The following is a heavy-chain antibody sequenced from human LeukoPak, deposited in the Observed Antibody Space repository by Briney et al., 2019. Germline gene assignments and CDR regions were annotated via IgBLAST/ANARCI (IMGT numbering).Heavy chain of an antibody. CDR2: ISAYNGNT. J-gene: IGHJ4*02. CDR1: GGTFSSYA. V-gene: IGHV1-18*01. Sequence: ASVKVSCKASGGTFSSYAISWVRQAPGQGLGWMGWISAYNGNTNYARKLQGRVTMTTDTSTSTAYMELRSLRSDDTAVYYCAREFRSGSYSEFDYWGQGTLVTVSS. CDR3: AREFRSGSYSEFDY. D-gene: IGHD1-26*01.